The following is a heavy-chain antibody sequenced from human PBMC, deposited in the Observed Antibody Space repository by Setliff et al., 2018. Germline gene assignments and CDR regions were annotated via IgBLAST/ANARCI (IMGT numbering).Heavy chain of an antibody. V-gene: IGHV4-34*01. Sequence: SETLSLTCTFYGGPFSDYYWGWVRQTPGKGLEWIAEINPSGTTNYIPSLKSRLTIPVDTSKRQSSLKLISVTAADTAVYYCRFWSYVYKNDYWAQGTLVTVSS. CDR3: RFWSYVYKNDY. CDR2: INPSGTT. J-gene: IGHJ4*02. CDR1: GGPFSDYY. D-gene: IGHD3-16*01.